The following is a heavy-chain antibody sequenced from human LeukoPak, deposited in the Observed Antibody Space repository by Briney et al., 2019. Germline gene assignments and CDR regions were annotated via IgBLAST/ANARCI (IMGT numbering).Heavy chain of an antibody. J-gene: IGHJ3*02. CDR2: ISSSGDSI. CDR1: GFSLTTYE. D-gene: IGHD1-26*01. V-gene: IGHV3-48*03. Sequence: GGSLRLSCAASGFSLTTYEMNWVRQAPGKGLEWVSYISSSGDSIYYADSVKDRFTISRDNAKNSLSLQMNSLRAEDTAIYYCARDRRVGATWSVGAFDIWGQGTTVTVSS. CDR3: ARDRRVGATWSVGAFDI.